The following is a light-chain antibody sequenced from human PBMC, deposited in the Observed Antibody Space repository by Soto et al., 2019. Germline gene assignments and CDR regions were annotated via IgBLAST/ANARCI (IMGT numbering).Light chain of an antibody. V-gene: IGLV1-40*01. CDR1: SSNIGAGYD. CDR2: DNY. Sequence: QSVLTQPPSVSGAPGQRVTISCTGSSSNIGAGYDVHWYQQLPGTAPKLLIYDNYNRPSVVPARFSGSKSGTSASLAITGLQAEDEADYYCQSYDSSLSSSVVFGGGTKVTVL. J-gene: IGLJ2*01. CDR3: QSYDSSLSSSVV.